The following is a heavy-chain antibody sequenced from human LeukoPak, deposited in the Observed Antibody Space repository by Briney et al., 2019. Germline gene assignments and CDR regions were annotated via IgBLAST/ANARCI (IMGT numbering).Heavy chain of an antibody. D-gene: IGHD3-9*01. J-gene: IGHJ4*02. CDR1: GYTFTSYA. CDR3: ARSPDILTGENFDY. V-gene: IGHV1-18*01. CDR2: ISAYNGIT. Sequence: ASVKVSCKASGYTFTSYAISWVRQAPGQGLEWMGWISAYNGITNYAQKVQGRVTMTTDTSTSTAYMELRSLRSDDTAVYYCARSPDILTGENFDYWGQGTLVTVSS.